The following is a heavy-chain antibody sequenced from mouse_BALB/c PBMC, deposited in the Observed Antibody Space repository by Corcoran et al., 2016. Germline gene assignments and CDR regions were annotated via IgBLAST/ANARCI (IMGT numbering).Heavy chain of an antibody. D-gene: IGHD1-1*01. J-gene: IGHJ2*01. CDR3: ARGDYGSSYDY. CDR2: ISCYNGAT. Sequence: LVKTGASVKISCKASGYSFTGYYMHCVKQSHGKSLEWMGYISCYNGATSYNQKFKGKATFTVDTSSSTAYMQFNSLTSEDSAVYYCARGDYGSSYDYWGQGTTLTVSS. V-gene: IGHV1S34*01. CDR1: GYSFTGYY.